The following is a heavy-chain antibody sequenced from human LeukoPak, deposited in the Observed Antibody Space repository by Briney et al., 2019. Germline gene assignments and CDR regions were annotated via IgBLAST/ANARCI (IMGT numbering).Heavy chain of an antibody. CDR2: ISSSSSYI. D-gene: IGHD2-2*01. V-gene: IGHV3-21*01. Sequence: PGGSLRLSCAASGFTFSSYSMNWVRQAPGKGLEWVSSISSSSSYIYYADSVKGRFTISRDNAKNSLYLQMNSLRAEDTAVYYCARGEGQGYCSSTSCPDFDYWGQGTLVTISS. CDR1: GFTFSSYS. CDR3: ARGEGQGYCSSTSCPDFDY. J-gene: IGHJ4*02.